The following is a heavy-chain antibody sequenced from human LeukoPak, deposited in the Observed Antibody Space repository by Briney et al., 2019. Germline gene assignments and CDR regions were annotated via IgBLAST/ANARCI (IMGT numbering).Heavy chain of an antibody. V-gene: IGHV3-21*01. D-gene: IGHD2-15*01. Sequence: GGSLRLSCAASGFTFSSYSMNWVRQAPGKGLEWVSSISSSSSYIYYADSVKGRFTISRDNAKNSLYLQMNSLRAEDTAVYYCARAAAVSGAFRDNWFDPWGQGSLVTVSS. CDR2: ISSSSSYI. CDR1: GFTFSSYS. CDR3: ARAAAVSGAFRDNWFDP. J-gene: IGHJ5*02.